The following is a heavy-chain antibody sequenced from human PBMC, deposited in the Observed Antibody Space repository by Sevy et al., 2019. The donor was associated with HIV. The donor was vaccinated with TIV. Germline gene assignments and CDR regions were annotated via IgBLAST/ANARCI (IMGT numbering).Heavy chain of an antibody. V-gene: IGHV3-7*01. CDR3: VGEGVGGYSYSLDC. CDR2: LKQDGSEK. Sequence: GGYLRLSCAASGFSFSVYWMSWVRQAPGKGLEWVATLKQDGSEKYYVDSVKGRFTISRDNAKNSLYLQMNSLRAEDTAVYYCVGEGVGGYSYSLDCWGQGTLVTVSS. D-gene: IGHD5-18*01. J-gene: IGHJ4*02. CDR1: GFSFSVYW.